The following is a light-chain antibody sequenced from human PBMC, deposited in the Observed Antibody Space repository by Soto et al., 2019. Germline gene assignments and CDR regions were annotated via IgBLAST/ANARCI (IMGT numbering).Light chain of an antibody. CDR1: QGIANY. J-gene: IGKJ1*01. CDR3: QGYISGPRT. Sequence: DIQMTQSPSSLSASVGDRVTITCRASQGIANYLAWYQQRPGKVPQLLIYAASTLQSGVPSRFSASGSGADFTLTISSLHPEEVATYYCQGYISGPRTFGQGTKVDIK. V-gene: IGKV1-27*01. CDR2: AAS.